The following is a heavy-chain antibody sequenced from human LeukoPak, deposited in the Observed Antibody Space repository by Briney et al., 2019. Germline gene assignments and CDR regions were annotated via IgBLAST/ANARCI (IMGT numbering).Heavy chain of an antibody. CDR1: GYSVTTYW. J-gene: IGHJ4*02. Sequence: GESLRISCKGSGYSVTTYWISWLRQMPGKGLEWRGSIVPSDSYTTYSPSFQGPLTLSADKSISTADLQWSSLKASDNAIYYCARHTVSQLERSAWGYWGQGTLVTVSS. CDR2: IVPSDSYT. D-gene: IGHD1-1*01. CDR3: ARHTVSQLERSAWGY. V-gene: IGHV5-10-1*01.